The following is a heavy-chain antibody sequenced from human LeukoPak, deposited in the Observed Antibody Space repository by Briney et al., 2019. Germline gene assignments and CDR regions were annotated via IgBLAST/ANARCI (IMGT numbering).Heavy chain of an antibody. CDR2: TNQDGSEK. Sequence: GGSLRLSCAASGFTFSSYWMSWVRQAPGKGLEWVANTNQDGSEKYYVDSVKGRFAISRDNAKNSLYLQMNSLRAEDTGVYYCARDYGYGSGSYYDYWGQGTLVTVSS. CDR3: ARDYGYGSGSYYDY. J-gene: IGHJ4*02. D-gene: IGHD3-10*01. CDR1: GFTFSSYW. V-gene: IGHV3-7*01.